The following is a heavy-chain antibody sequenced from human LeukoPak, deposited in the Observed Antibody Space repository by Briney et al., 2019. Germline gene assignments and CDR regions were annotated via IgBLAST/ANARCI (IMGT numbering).Heavy chain of an antibody. CDR1: GYSFPTYW. Sequence: GESLKISCKGSGYSFPTYWIGWGRQMPGKGLEWMGIIYPCDSDTRFSPSFQGQIIILVDKSISTAYLPWNRLKASDTAMYYRARLGVVGATSFYYYYYYMDVWGKGTTVTVSS. J-gene: IGHJ6*03. V-gene: IGHV5-51*01. CDR2: IYPCDSDT. CDR3: ARLGVVGATSFYYYYYYMDV. D-gene: IGHD1-26*01.